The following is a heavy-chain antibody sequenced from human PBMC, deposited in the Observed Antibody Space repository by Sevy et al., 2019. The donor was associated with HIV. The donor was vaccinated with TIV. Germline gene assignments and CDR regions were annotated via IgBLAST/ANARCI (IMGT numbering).Heavy chain of an antibody. D-gene: IGHD1-26*01. CDR1: GFTLGDYG. CDR3: TRWSGSQSIFDY. V-gene: IGHV3-49*04. J-gene: IGHJ4*02. Sequence: GGSLRLSCTASGFTLGDYGMSWVRQAPGKGLEWISFTKSKAHGGTTENAASVKGRSTISRDDYKSIIYLQMNNLKIEDTAVYYCTRWSGSQSIFDYWGQGTLVTVSS. CDR2: TKSKAHGGTT.